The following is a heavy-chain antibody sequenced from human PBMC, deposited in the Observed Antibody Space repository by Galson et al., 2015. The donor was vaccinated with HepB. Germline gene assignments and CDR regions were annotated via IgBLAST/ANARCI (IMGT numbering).Heavy chain of an antibody. J-gene: IGHJ4*02. CDR2: ISGTTNYI. CDR1: GFTFSTYN. CDR3: ARGITLFRGVDY. Sequence: SLRLSCAASGFTFSTYNMNWVRQAPGKGLDWVSPISGTTNYIYYGDSVKGRFTISRDNAKNSLYLQMNSLRAEDTAVYYCARGITLFRGVDYWGQGTLVTVSS. D-gene: IGHD3-10*01. V-gene: IGHV3-21*04.